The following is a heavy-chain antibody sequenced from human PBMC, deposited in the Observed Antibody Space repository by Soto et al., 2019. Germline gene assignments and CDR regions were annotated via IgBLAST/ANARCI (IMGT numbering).Heavy chain of an antibody. J-gene: IGHJ4*02. V-gene: IGHV1-69*13. Sequence: SVKVSCKASGGTFSSYAISWVRQAPGQGLEWMGGIIPIFGTANYAQKFQGRVTITADESTSTAYMELSSLRSEDTAVYYCAAVYYYDSSGYYSTGYYFDYWGQGTLVTVSS. CDR3: AAVYYYDSSGYYSTGYYFDY. CDR1: GGTFSSYA. CDR2: IIPIFGTA. D-gene: IGHD3-22*01.